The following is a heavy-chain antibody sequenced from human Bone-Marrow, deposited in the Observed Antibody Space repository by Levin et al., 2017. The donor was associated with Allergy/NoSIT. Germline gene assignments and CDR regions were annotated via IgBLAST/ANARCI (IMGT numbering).Heavy chain of an antibody. Sequence: NLGESLKISCKTSGDIFHNYWIAWVRQTPEKGLEWMGIIFPDDSATNYSLSFQGQVTISADKSVSTIYLQWSSLKASDTARYFCAVSSTAWYFEFWGRGTLVSVSS. J-gene: IGHJ2*01. D-gene: IGHD3-3*02. V-gene: IGHV5-51*01. CDR2: IFPDDSAT. CDR1: GDIFHNYW. CDR3: AVSSTAWYFEF.